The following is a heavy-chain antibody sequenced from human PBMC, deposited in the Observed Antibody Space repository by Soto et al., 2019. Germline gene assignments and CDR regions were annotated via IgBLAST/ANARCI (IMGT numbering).Heavy chain of an antibody. CDR2: IIPIFGTA. V-gene: IGHV1-69*13. J-gene: IGHJ3*01. CDR3: AKKEEYDYVWGKSPLD. CDR1: GGTFSSYA. Sequence: ASVKVSCKASGGTFSSYAISWVRQAPGQGLEWMGGIIPIFGTASYAQKFQGRVTITADESTSTAYMELSSLRAEDTALYYCAKKEEYDYVWGKSPLDWGQGTMVTVSS. D-gene: IGHD3-16*01.